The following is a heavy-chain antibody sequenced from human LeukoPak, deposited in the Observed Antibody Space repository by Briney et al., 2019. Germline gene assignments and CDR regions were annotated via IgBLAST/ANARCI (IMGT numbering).Heavy chain of an antibody. CDR3: ARDGELPADY. CDR2: ISSSGSTI. V-gene: IGHV3-48*03. D-gene: IGHD1-26*01. J-gene: IGHJ4*02. Sequence: GGSLRLSCEASGFTFSSYEMNWVRQAPGKGLEWVSYISSSGSTIYYADSVKGRFTISRDNAKNSLYLQMNNLRAEDTAVYYCARDGELPADYWGQGTLVTVSS. CDR1: GFTFSSYE.